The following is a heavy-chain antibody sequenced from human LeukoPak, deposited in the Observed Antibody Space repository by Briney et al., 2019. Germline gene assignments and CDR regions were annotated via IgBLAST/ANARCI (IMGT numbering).Heavy chain of an antibody. CDR2: ISSSSSTI. Sequence: GGSLRLSCAASGFTFSSHSMNWVRQAPGKGLEWVSYISSSSSTIYYADSVKGRFTISRDNAKNSLYLQMNSLRAEDTAVYYCARDEVATLFDYWGQGTLVTVSS. CDR3: ARDEVATLFDY. V-gene: IGHV3-48*01. CDR1: GFTFSSHS. J-gene: IGHJ4*02. D-gene: IGHD5-12*01.